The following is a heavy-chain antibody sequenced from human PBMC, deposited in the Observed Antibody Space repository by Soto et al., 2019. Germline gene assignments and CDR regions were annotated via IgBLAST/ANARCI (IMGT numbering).Heavy chain of an antibody. D-gene: IGHD3-3*01. CDR3: ARVIDFWSSYFDY. CDR1: GGSISSYY. V-gene: IGHV4-59*01. CDR2: IYYSGST. Sequence: SETLSLTCTVSGGSISSYYWSWIRQPPGKGLEWIEYIYYSGSTNYNPSLKSRVTISVDTSKNQFSLKLSSVTAADTAVYYCARVIDFWSSYFDYWGQGTLVTVSS. J-gene: IGHJ4*02.